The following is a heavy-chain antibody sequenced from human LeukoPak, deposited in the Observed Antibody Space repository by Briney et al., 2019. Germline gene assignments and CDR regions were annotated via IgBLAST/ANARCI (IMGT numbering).Heavy chain of an antibody. J-gene: IGHJ4*02. D-gene: IGHD5-12*01. CDR3: ARGQEVVAENYFDY. CDR2: IYPSGTT. Sequence: SQTLSLTCTVSGGSLSSGSYYWSWIRQPAGKGLEWIGRIYPSGTTNYNPSLKSRVTKSVDTSKNQFSLKLRSVTAADTAVYYCARGQEVVAENYFDYWGQGTLVTVSS. CDR1: GGSLSSGSYY. V-gene: IGHV4-61*02.